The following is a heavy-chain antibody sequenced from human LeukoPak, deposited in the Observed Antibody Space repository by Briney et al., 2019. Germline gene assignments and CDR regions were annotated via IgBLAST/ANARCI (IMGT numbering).Heavy chain of an antibody. CDR3: VRGYSFGPSGMDV. J-gene: IGHJ6*02. D-gene: IGHD2-15*01. CDR2: ISDSGGST. Sequence: GGSLRLSCSASGFPFSSYAMHWVRQAPGKGLEYVSAISDSGGSTYYADSVKGRFTISRDNSKNTLYLQMSSLRAEDTAVYFCVRGYSFGPSGMDVWGQGTTVTVS. CDR1: GFPFSSYA. V-gene: IGHV3-64D*09.